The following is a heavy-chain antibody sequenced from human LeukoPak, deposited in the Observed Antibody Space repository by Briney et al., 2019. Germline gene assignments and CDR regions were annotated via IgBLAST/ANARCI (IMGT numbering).Heavy chain of an antibody. D-gene: IGHD2-21*02. CDR2: INPRGGST. V-gene: IGHV1-46*01. CDR3: ARRDCVGDCYSNWFDP. CDR1: GYTFTNYF. Sequence: ASVKVSCKASGYTFTNYFMHWVRQAPGQGLEWMGIINPRGGSTGYAQKFQGRITMTTDMSTRTVYMELSSLESEDTAVYYCARRDCVGDCYSNWFDPWGQGTLVTVSS. J-gene: IGHJ5*02.